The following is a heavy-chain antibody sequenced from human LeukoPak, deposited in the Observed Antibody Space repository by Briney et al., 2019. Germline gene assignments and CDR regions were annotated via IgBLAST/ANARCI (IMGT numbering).Heavy chain of an antibody. J-gene: IGHJ4*02. Sequence: SETLSLTCTVSGGSISSSGYYWSWIRQHPGKGLEWIGNIYYSGSTNYNPSLKSRVTISVDTSKNQFSLKLSSVTAADTAVYYCARYYYDSSGYYYDYWGQGTLVTVSS. CDR1: GGSISSSGYY. D-gene: IGHD3-22*01. CDR2: IYYSGST. V-gene: IGHV4-61*08. CDR3: ARYYYDSSGYYYDY.